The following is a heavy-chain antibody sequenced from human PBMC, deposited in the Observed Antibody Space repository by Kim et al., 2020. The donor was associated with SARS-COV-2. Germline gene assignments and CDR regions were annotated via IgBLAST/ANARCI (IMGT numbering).Heavy chain of an antibody. Sequence: SVKVSCKASGGTFSSYAISWVRQAPGQGLEWMGGIIPIFGTANYAQKFQGRVTITADESTSTAYMELSSLRSEDTAVYYCASEPQTPPLMVQAAYFDYWGQGTLVTVSS. J-gene: IGHJ4*02. CDR3: ASEPQTPPLMVQAAYFDY. D-gene: IGHD3-10*01. V-gene: IGHV1-69*13. CDR2: IIPIFGTA. CDR1: GGTFSSYA.